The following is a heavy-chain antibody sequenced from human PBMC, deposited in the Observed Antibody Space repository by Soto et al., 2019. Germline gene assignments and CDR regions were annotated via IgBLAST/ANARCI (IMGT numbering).Heavy chain of an antibody. CDR3: AKWGEVSHNPGGNYYYGMDV. CDR1: GIKFSSYG. V-gene: IGHV3-33*06. Sequence: GSLRLSCAASGIKFSSYGMHWVRQAPGKGLEWVAVIWFDGSKKYYVDSVKGRFTISRDNSNNTLYLQMNSLRAEDTGVYYCAKWGEVSHNPGGNYYYGMDVWGQGTTVTVSS. CDR2: IWFDGSKK. D-gene: IGHD3-16*01. J-gene: IGHJ6*02.